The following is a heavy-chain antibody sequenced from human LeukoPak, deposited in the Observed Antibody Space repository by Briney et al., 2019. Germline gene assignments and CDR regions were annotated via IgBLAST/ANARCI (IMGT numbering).Heavy chain of an antibody. J-gene: IGHJ4*02. CDR2: IYYTET. V-gene: IGHV4-59*02. CDR3: ARGWRHDY. CDR1: GGSVSNYY. Sequence: SETLSLTCTVSGGSVSNYYWSWIRQSPGKGLEWIGYIYYTETSYNPSLKSRVTISADTSKNQFSLKLSSVTAADTAVYYCARGWRHDYWGQGTLVTVSS. D-gene: IGHD2-15*01.